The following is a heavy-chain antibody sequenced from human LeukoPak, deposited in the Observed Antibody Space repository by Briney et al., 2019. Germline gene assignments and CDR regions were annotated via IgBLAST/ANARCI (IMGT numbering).Heavy chain of an antibody. J-gene: IGHJ4*02. Sequence: PGGSLRLSCAASGFTFSSYGMHWVRQAPGKGLEWVAFIRYDGSNKYYADSVKGRFTISRDNSKNTLYLQMNSLSDEDTAVYYCAKDYGSESYFDYWGQGTLVTVSS. CDR1: GFTFSSYG. D-gene: IGHD3-10*01. CDR3: AKDYGSESYFDY. CDR2: IRYDGSNK. V-gene: IGHV3-30*02.